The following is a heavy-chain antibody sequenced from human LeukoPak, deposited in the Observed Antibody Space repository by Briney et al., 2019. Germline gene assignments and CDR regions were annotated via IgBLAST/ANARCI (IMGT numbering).Heavy chain of an antibody. Sequence: GASVKVSCKASGYTFTSYGISCVRQAPGQGLEWMGWISAYNGNTNYAQKLQGRVTMTTDTSTSTAYMELRSLRSDDTAVYYCARVASLAAAGIAYYYYYGMDVWGQGTTVTVSS. CDR3: ARVASLAAAGIAYYYYYGMDV. J-gene: IGHJ6*02. D-gene: IGHD6-13*01. CDR2: ISAYNGNT. V-gene: IGHV1-18*01. CDR1: GYTFTSYG.